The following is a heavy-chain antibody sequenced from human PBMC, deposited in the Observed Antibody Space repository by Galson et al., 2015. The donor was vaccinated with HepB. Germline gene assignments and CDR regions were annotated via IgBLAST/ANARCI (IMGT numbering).Heavy chain of an antibody. CDR3: ARVRLLTAHSAFDY. Sequence: SLRLSCAASGFTFSSYSMNWVRQAPGKGLEWVSYISSSSSTIYYADSVKGRFTISRDNAKNSLYLQMNSLRAEDTAVYYCARVRLLTAHSAFDYWGQGTLVTVSS. CDR2: ISSSSSTI. D-gene: IGHD2-21*02. CDR1: GFTFSSYS. J-gene: IGHJ4*02. V-gene: IGHV3-48*04.